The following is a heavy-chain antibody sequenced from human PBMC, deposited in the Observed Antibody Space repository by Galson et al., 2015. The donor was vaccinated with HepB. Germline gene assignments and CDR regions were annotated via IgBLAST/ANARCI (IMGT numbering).Heavy chain of an antibody. V-gene: IGHV4-39*01. CDR1: GGSISSSSYY. Sequence: SETLSLTCTVSGGSISSSSYYWGWIRQPPGKGLEWIGSIYYSGSTYYNPSLKSRVTISVDTSKNQFSLKLSSVTAADTAVYYCARGQGRYYDFWSGYYYGTLNWFDPWGQGTLVTVSS. D-gene: IGHD3-3*01. CDR3: ARGQGRYYDFWSGYYYGTLNWFDP. J-gene: IGHJ5*02. CDR2: IYYSGST.